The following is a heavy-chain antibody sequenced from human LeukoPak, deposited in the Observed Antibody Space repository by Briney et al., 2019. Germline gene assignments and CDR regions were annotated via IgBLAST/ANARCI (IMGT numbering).Heavy chain of an antibody. CDR2: ISSSSSYI. D-gene: IGHD3-3*01. V-gene: IGHV3-21*04. CDR1: GFTFSSYS. Sequence: GGPLRLSCAASGFTFSSYSMNWVRQAPGKGLEWVSSISSSSSYIYYADSVKGRFTISRDNSKNTLYLQMNSLRAEDTAVYYCAKGDDFWSGYPDYWGQGTLVTVSS. J-gene: IGHJ4*02. CDR3: AKGDDFWSGYPDY.